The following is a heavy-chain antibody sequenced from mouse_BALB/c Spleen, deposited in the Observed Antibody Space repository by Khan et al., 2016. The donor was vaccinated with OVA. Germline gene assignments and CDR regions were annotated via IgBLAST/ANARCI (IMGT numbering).Heavy chain of an antibody. CDR3: ARVGYVGWLDY. D-gene: IGHD2-14*01. J-gene: IGHJ3*01. CDR2: IDTYTGDR. Sequence: QIQLMQSGPELKKTGETVKISCKASGYTFSNYGMNWVKQAQGKGLEWMGWIDTYTGDRTYDDKFKGQVALSVENSASTAYLQINNLKNEDTASYFCARVGYVGWLDYWGQGTLVTVSA. CDR1: GYTFSNYG. V-gene: IGHV9-3-1*01.